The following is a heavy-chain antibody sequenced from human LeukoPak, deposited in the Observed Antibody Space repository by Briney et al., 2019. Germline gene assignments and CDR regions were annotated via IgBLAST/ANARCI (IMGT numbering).Heavy chain of an antibody. CDR1: GFTFSKYW. Sequence: GGSLRLSCAASGFTFSKYWMLWVRQAPGKGLESVSRINTDGTVTTYADSVKGRFTVSRDNADNTMSLQMNSVRDEDTAVYYCATKQWLAPPPDSWGQGTPVTVSS. J-gene: IGHJ4*02. V-gene: IGHV3-74*01. CDR3: ATKQWLAPPPDS. CDR2: INTDGTVT. D-gene: IGHD6-19*01.